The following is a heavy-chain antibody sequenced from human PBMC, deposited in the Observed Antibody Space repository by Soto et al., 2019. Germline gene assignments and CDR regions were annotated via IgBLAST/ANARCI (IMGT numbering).Heavy chain of an antibody. CDR2: ISTAGDT. Sequence: PGGSLRLSCAASGFGFNGYYMHWVRQAPGKNLEWVAAISTAGDTYYLGSVKGRFTISREDAKNSLSLQMNSLRVGDTAVYYCARGGDRFDGMDVWGQGTTVTVSS. V-gene: IGHV3-13*01. J-gene: IGHJ6*02. CDR3: ARGGDRFDGMDV. CDR1: GFGFNGYY. D-gene: IGHD3-16*01.